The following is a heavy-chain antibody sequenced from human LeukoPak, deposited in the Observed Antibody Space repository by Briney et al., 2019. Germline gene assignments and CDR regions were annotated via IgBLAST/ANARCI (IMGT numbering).Heavy chain of an antibody. CDR1: GFTFSSYW. D-gene: IGHD6-6*01. V-gene: IGHV3-74*01. Sequence: PGGSLRLPCAASGFTFSSYWMHWVRQAPGKGLVWVSRINSDGRSTSYADSVKGRFTISRDNAKNTLYLQMNSLIVEDTAVYYCASDDYSSSSGWGQGTLVTVSS. CDR2: INSDGRST. J-gene: IGHJ4*02. CDR3: ASDDYSSSSG.